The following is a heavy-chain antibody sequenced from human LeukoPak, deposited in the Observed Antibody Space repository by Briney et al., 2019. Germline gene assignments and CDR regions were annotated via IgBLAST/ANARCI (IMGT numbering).Heavy chain of an antibody. J-gene: IGHJ4*02. CDR2: IYYSGST. D-gene: IGHD5-18*01. CDR1: GGSISSYY. CDR3: ARADEYSYGPGSYFDY. Sequence: SETLSLTCTVSGGSISSYYWSWIRQPPGKGLEWIGYIYYSGSTNYNPSLNSRVTISVDTSQIQFSLKLSSVTAADTAVYYCARADEYSYGPGSYFDYWGQGTLVTVSS. V-gene: IGHV4-59*01.